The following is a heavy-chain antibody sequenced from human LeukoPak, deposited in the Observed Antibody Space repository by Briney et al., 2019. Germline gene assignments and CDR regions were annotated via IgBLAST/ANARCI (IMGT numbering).Heavy chain of an antibody. V-gene: IGHV3-23*01. CDR3: AKDPSDLGASGSYNNFDY. J-gene: IGHJ4*02. CDR1: GFTFSSYA. Sequence: GGSLRVSCAASGFTFSSYAMSWVRQAPGKGLEWVSTINDNGVNTYYAHSVKGRFTISKDNSKNTLYLQLNRLRAEDTAFYYCAKDPSDLGASGSYNNFDYWGQGPLV. D-gene: IGHD3-10*01. CDR2: INDNGVNT.